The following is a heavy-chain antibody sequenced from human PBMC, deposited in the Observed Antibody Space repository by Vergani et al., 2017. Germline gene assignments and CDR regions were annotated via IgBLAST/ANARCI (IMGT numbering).Heavy chain of an antibody. CDR1: GGSFSGYY. CDR2: INHSGST. CDR3: AGIVGATRNYYYYMDV. D-gene: IGHD1-26*01. J-gene: IGHJ6*03. V-gene: IGHV4-34*01. Sequence: QVQLQQWGAGLLKPSETLSLTCAVYGGSFSGYYWSWIRQPPGKGLEWIREINHSGSTNYNPSLKSRVTISVDTSKNQFSLKLSSVTAADTAVYYCAGIVGATRNYYYYMDVWGKGTTVTVSS.